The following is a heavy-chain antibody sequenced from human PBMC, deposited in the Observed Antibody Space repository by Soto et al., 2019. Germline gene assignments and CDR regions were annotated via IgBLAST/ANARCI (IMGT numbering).Heavy chain of an antibody. D-gene: IGHD5-18*01. CDR3: AAGDSSDTGDH. Sequence: QVQLVQSGAEVKKPGSSVKVSCTASGDTLSHYGVSWVRQVPGTGLEWMGGTTAILGTRDYAQKFQGRMTITPDESTTTSYRELNSLTSDDTAVYYCAAGDSSDTGDHWGQGTLVSVSS. J-gene: IGHJ4*02. CDR2: TTAILGTR. CDR1: GDTLSHYG. V-gene: IGHV1-69*01.